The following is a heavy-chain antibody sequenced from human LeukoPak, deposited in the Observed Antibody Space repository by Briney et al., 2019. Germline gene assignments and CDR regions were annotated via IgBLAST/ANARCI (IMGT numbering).Heavy chain of an antibody. CDR3: ASELGIVGGRRNDC. CDR1: GFTFSSYA. J-gene: IGHJ4*02. Sequence: GGSLRLSCAASGFTFSSYAMGWVRQAPGKGLEWVSSISSSSDFIAYADSVRGRFTISRDNAKNSLFLQMNSLRADDTALYYCASELGIVGGRRNDCWGQGALVTVSS. D-gene: IGHD1-26*01. CDR2: ISSSSDFI. V-gene: IGHV3-21*01.